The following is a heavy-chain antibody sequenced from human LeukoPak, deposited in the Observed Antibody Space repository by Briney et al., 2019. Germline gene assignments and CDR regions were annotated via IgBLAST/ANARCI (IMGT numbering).Heavy chain of an antibody. CDR1: GGTFSSYA. J-gene: IGHJ4*02. CDR2: IIPIFGTA. D-gene: IGHD2-15*01. V-gene: IGHV1-69*13. CDR3: ARGRLGPKPLSRGGYYFDY. Sequence: SVKVSCKASGGTFSSYAISWVRQAPGQGLEWMGGIIPIFGTANYAQKFQGRVTITADESTSTAYMELSSLRSEDTAVYYCARGRLGPKPLSRGGYYFDYWGQGTLVTVSS.